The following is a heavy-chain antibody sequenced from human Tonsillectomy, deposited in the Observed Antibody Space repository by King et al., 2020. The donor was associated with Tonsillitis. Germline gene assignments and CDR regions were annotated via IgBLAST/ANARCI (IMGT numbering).Heavy chain of an antibody. Sequence: DVQLVESGGGLVQPGGSLRLSCVASGFTFSLYWMSWVRQAPGKGLEWVANIKQDGSEKYYVDSVKGRVTLSRDNAKNSLYLQMNSLRAEDTAVYYCAWRTYYYDSSGPITAFDIWGQGTMVTVSS. J-gene: IGHJ3*02. V-gene: IGHV3-7*03. CDR1: GFTFSLYW. CDR2: IKQDGSEK. CDR3: AWRTYYYDSSGPITAFDI. D-gene: IGHD3-22*01.